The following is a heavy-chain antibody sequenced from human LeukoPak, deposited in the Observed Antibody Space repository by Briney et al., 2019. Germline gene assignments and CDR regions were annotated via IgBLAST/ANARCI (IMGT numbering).Heavy chain of an antibody. CDR2: IRSKAYGGTT. Sequence: GGSLRLSCTASGFTFGDYAMSWFRQAPGKGLEWVGFIRSKAYGGTTEYAASVKGRFTISRDDSKSIAYLQMNSLKTEDTAVYYCTRTAYYYGSGSYSDAFDIWGQGTMATVSS. D-gene: IGHD3-10*01. V-gene: IGHV3-49*03. CDR3: TRTAYYYGSGSYSDAFDI. CDR1: GFTFGDYA. J-gene: IGHJ3*02.